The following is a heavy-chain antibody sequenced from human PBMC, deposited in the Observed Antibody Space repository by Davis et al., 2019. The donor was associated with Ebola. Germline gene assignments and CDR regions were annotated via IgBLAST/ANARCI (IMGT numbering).Heavy chain of an antibody. V-gene: IGHV3-21*01. CDR2: IISSSTYI. Sequence: GESLKISCAASGFTFSSYGMNWVRQAPGKGLEWVSSIISSSTYIYYADSVKGRFTISRDNAKNSLYLQINSLRAEDTAVYYCAREGLGPYYYYGMDVWGQGTTVTVSS. CDR1: GFTFSSYG. J-gene: IGHJ6*02. CDR3: AREGLGPYYYYGMDV. D-gene: IGHD3-16*01.